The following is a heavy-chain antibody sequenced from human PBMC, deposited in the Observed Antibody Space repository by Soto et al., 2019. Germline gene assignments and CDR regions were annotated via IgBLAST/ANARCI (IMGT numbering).Heavy chain of an antibody. CDR3: ARDLTSVSLN. Sequence: PGGSLRLSCAASGFTFSSYSMNWVRQAPGKGLEWVSYISSSSSYIYYAHSVKGRFTISRDNAKNSLYLQMNSLRAEDTAVYYCARDLTSVSLNWGQGTLVTVSS. J-gene: IGHJ4*02. V-gene: IGHV3-21*01. D-gene: IGHD3-16*02. CDR2: ISSSSSYI. CDR1: GFTFSSYS.